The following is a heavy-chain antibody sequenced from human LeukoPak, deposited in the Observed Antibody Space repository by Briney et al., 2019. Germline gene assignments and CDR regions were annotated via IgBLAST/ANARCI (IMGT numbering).Heavy chain of an antibody. Sequence: GGSLRLSCAASGFTVSSNYMSWVRQAPGKGLEWVANIKQDGSEEYYVDSVKGRFTISRDNAKNSLYLQMNSLRAEDTAVYYCAREYGSWSYYYYYMDVWGKGTTVTVSS. CDR3: AREYGSWSYYYYYMDV. J-gene: IGHJ6*03. D-gene: IGHD6-13*01. CDR2: IKQDGSEE. CDR1: GFTVSSNY. V-gene: IGHV3-7*01.